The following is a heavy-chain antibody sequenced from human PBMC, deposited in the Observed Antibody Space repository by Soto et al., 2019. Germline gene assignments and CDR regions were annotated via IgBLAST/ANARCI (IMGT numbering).Heavy chain of an antibody. V-gene: IGHV4-39*01. Sequence: QLQLQESGPGLVKPSETLSLTCTVSGGSISSSSYYWGWIRQPPGKGLEWIGSIYYSGSTYYNPSLKSRVTISVDTSKNQFSLKLSSVTAADTAVYYCARLGDYDSSGYYYGAVDYWGQGTLVTVSS. J-gene: IGHJ4*02. CDR1: GGSISSSSYY. CDR2: IYYSGST. D-gene: IGHD3-22*01. CDR3: ARLGDYDSSGYYYGAVDY.